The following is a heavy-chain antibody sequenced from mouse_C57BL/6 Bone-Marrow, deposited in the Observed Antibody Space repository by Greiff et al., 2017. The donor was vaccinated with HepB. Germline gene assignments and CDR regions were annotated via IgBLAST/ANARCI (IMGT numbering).Heavy chain of an antibody. Sequence: QVHVKQPGAELVKPGASVKLSCKASGYTFTSYWMHWVKQRPGQGLEWIGMIHPNSGSTNYNEKFKSKATLTVDKSSSTAYMQLSSLTSEDSAVYYCARLSLYYYGSSFFDYWGQGTTLTVSS. J-gene: IGHJ2*01. CDR2: IHPNSGST. D-gene: IGHD1-1*01. CDR3: ARLSLYYYGSSFFDY. CDR1: GYTFTSYW. V-gene: IGHV1-64*01.